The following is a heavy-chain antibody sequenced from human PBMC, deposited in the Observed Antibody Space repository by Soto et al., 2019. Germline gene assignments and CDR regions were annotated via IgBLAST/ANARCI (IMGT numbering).Heavy chain of an antibody. Sequence: GGSLRLSCAASGFTFSDYYMSCILRAPGKGLEWVSYISSSGSTIYYADSVKGRFIISRDNAKNSLYLQMNSLRAEDTAVYYCARAERWLQSFDYWGQGTLVTVSS. V-gene: IGHV3-11*01. J-gene: IGHJ4*02. CDR2: ISSSGSTI. CDR3: ARAERWLQSFDY. D-gene: IGHD5-12*01. CDR1: GFTFSDYY.